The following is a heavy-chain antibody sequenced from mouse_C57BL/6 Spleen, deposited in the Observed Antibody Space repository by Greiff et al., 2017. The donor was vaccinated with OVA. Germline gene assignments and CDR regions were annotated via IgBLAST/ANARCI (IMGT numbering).Heavy chain of an antibody. D-gene: IGHD2-1*01. CDR1: GFTFSDYY. Sequence: EVKLVESEGGLVQPGSSMKLSCTASGFTFSDYYMAWVRQVPEKGLEWVANINYDGSSTYYLDSLKSRFIISRDNAKNILYLQMSSLKSEDTATYYCAREGTDGNWYFDVWGTGTTVTVSS. CDR3: AREGTDGNWYFDV. V-gene: IGHV5-16*01. CDR2: INYDGSST. J-gene: IGHJ1*03.